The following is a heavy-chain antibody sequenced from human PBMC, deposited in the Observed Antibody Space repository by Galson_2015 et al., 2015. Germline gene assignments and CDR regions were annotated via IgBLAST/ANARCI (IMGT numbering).Heavy chain of an antibody. V-gene: IGHV1-8*01. CDR3: ARSGRVAGTYSRCGY. CDR2: MNPNSGNT. CDR1: GYTFTSYD. J-gene: IGHJ4*02. Sequence: SVKVSCKASGYTFTSYDINWVRQATGQGLEWMGWMNPNSGNTGYAQKFQGRVTMTRNTSISTAYMELSSLRSEDAAVYYCARSGRVAGTYSRCGYWGQGTLVTVSS. D-gene: IGHD6-19*01.